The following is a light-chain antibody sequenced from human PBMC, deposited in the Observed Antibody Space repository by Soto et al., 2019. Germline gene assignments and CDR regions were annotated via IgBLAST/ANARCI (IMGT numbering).Light chain of an antibody. CDR2: AAS. CDR1: QSISSY. Sequence: DIQMTQSPSSLSASVGDRVTITCRASQSISSYLNWYQQKPGKAPKLLIYAASSLQSGVPSRFSGSGSGTDFTLTISSLQPEDFATYYRQKSYSNLVTFGQGTRL. CDR3: QKSYSNLVT. J-gene: IGKJ5*01. V-gene: IGKV1-39*01.